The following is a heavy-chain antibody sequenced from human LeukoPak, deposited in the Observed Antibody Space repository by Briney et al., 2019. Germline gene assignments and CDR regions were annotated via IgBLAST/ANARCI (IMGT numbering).Heavy chain of an antibody. J-gene: IGHJ3*02. V-gene: IGHV3-23*01. D-gene: IGHD3-3*01. Sequence: SGGSLRLSCAASGFTVSSNYMSWVRQAPGQGLEWVSYISNSRGTTYYAGSVKGRFTISRDNSKNTLYLQMNSLRAEDTAVYYCAKAYEPPAPLHAFDIWGQGTMVTVSS. CDR3: AKAYEPPAPLHAFDI. CDR1: GFTVSSNY. CDR2: ISNSRGTT.